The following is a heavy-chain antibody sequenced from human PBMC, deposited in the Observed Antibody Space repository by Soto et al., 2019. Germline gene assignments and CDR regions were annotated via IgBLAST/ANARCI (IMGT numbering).Heavy chain of an antibody. J-gene: IGHJ4*02. CDR2: IKSKADGGAT. CDR1: RFSFSNAW. V-gene: IGHV3-15*01. CDR3: TTQYYYDSSGSLLN. Sequence: PGGSLRLSCAASRFSFSNAWMTWVRQAPGKGLEWVGRIKSKADGGATDYAAPVRGRFTISGDDSKNTLYLQMNSLKTEDTAVYYCTTQYYYDSSGSLLNWGQGALVTVSS. D-gene: IGHD3-22*01.